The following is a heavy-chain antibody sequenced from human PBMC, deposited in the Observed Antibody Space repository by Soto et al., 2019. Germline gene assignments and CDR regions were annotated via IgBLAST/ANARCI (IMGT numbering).Heavy chain of an antibody. CDR3: ARDLGYDSSGYSGGFDY. J-gene: IGHJ4*02. CDR1: GGSISSGGYY. D-gene: IGHD3-22*01. CDR2: IYYSGST. Sequence: SETLSLTCTVSGGSISSGGYYWSWSRQHPGKGLEWIGYIYYSGSTYYNPSLKSRVTISVDTSKNQFSLKLSSVTAADTAVYYCARDLGYDSSGYSGGFDYWGQGTLVTVPQ. V-gene: IGHV4-31*03.